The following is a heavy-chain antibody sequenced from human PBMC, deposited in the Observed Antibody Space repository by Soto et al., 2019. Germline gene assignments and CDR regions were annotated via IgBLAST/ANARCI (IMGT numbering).Heavy chain of an antibody. CDR1: GDSVSTNSVT. CDR2: TYYRSKWSN. CDR3: ARLIGNSWLDS. D-gene: IGHD3-16*01. J-gene: IGHJ5*01. V-gene: IGHV6-1*01. Sequence: SQTLSLTCAISGDSVSTNSVTWNWIRQSPSRGLEWLGRTYYRSKWSNDYAVSVKGRITINPDTSNNQFSLHLNSVTPDDTAVYYCARLIGNSWLDSWGQGTLVTVSS.